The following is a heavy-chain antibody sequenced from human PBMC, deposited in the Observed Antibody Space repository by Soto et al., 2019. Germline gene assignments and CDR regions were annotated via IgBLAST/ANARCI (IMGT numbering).Heavy chain of an antibody. J-gene: IGHJ6*02. V-gene: IGHV1-69*01. CDR1: GGTFSRNA. CDR3: ARGRELDDDDYPDYGIGV. Sequence: QVHLVQSGAEVKKPGSSVKVSCKASGGTFSRNAISWVRLAPGQGLEWMGGTIPMFNIAKNAQKFQGRVTITADESRNTAYMELSSLRSEDTAVYYCARGRELDDDDYPDYGIGVWGQGTTVTVSS. D-gene: IGHD4-17*01. CDR2: TIPMFNIA.